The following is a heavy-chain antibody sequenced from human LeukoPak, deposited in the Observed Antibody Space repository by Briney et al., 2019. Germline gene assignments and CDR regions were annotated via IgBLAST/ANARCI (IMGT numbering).Heavy chain of an antibody. CDR3: ARHAGVGGYNFDY. J-gene: IGHJ4*02. Sequence: SETLSLTCTVSGGSISSSSYYWSWIRQPPGKGLEWIGYIYYGGSTNYNPSLKSRLTISLDTSKNQFSLKLSSVTAADTAVYYCARHAGVGGYNFDYWGQGTLVTVSS. D-gene: IGHD5-12*01. CDR1: GGSISSSSYY. CDR2: IYYGGST. V-gene: IGHV4-61*05.